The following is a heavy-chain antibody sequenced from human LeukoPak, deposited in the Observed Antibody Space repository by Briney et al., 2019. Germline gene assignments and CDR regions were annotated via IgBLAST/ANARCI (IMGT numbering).Heavy chain of an antibody. CDR2: IYYSGST. CDR1: GGSISSYY. CDR3: ARVAYSYGLFDY. J-gene: IGHJ4*02. Sequence: SETLSLTCTVSGGSISSYYWSWIRQPPGKGLEWIGYIYYSGSTNYNPSLKSRVTISVDTSKNQFSLKLSSVTAADTAVYYCARVAYSYGLFDYWGQGTLVTVSS. V-gene: IGHV4-59*08. D-gene: IGHD5-18*01.